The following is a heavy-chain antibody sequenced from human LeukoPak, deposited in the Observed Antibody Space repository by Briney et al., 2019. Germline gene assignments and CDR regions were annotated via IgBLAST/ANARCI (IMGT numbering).Heavy chain of an antibody. Sequence: SETLSLTCTVSGGSTSSDYWQWIRQPPGKGLEWVGYIYNSGSNKYNPSLKSRVTISIDTSKNQFSLKLTSVTAADTAVYYCATRGYWGQRTLVTVSS. D-gene: IGHD3-10*01. J-gene: IGHJ4*02. CDR3: ATRGY. CDR2: IYNSGSN. CDR1: GGSTSSDY. V-gene: IGHV4-59*08.